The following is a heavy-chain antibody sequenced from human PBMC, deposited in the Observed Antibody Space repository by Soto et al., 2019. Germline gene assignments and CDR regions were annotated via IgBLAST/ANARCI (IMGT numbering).Heavy chain of an antibody. D-gene: IGHD3-22*01. J-gene: IGHJ3*02. V-gene: IGHV3-30*18. CDR1: GFTFSSYG. CDR3: AKPLRRINMITDAFDI. Sequence: GSLRLSCAASGFTFSSYGMHWVRQAPGKGLEWVAVISYDGSNKYYADSVKGRFTISRDNSKNTLYLQINSLTAEDTAVYYCAKPLRRINMITDAFDIWGQGTMVTVSS. CDR2: ISYDGSNK.